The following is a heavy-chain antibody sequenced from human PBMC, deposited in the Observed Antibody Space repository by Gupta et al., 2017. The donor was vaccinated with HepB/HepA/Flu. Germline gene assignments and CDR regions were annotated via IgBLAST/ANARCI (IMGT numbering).Heavy chain of an antibody. V-gene: IGHV3-30-3*01. CDR2: ISYDGNNK. CDR1: GFAFSRYT. Sequence: QVHLVESGGGVVQPGRSLRCSGTASGFAFSRYTRYWVRQAPGKGLEWLAVISYDGNNKYYADSVKGRFTISRDNSKNKLYLQMNSVRAEDTAVYYCARDPVSNGDFISNYFDHWGQGALVSVSS. CDR3: ARDPVSNGDFISNYFDH. J-gene: IGHJ4*02. D-gene: IGHD4-17*01.